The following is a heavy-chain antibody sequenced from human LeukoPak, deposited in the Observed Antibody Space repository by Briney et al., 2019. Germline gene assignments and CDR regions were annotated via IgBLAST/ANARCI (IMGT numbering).Heavy chain of an antibody. D-gene: IGHD5-24*01. CDR2: INPNSGGT. CDR1: GYTFTGYY. J-gene: IGHJ4*02. CDR3: ARESRDGYNPPDY. V-gene: IGHV1-2*06. Sequence: ASVKVSCKASGYTFTGYYIHWVRQAPGQGLEWMGRINPNSGGTNYAQKFQGRVTMTRETSISTAYMERSRLRSDDTAVYYCARESRDGYNPPDYWGQGTLVTVSS.